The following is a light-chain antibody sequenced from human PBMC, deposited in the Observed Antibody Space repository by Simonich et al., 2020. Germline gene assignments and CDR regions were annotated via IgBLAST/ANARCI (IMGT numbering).Light chain of an antibody. V-gene: IGKV1-9*01. CDR3: QQYYSTPWT. J-gene: IGKJ1*01. Sequence: IQLTQSPSFLSASVGDRVTITCRASQCMSRYLAWYQQKPGRATKLLIYAASTLQIGFPSRFSGSGSGTDFTLTISSLQAEDVAVYYCQQYYSTPWTFGQGTKVEIK. CDR2: AAS. CDR1: QCMSRY.